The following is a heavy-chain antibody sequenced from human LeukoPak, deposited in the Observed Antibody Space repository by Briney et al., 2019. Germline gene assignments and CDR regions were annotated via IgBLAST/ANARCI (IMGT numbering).Heavy chain of an antibody. CDR1: GFTFSSYS. J-gene: IGHJ4*02. CDR2: ISSSSSYI. CDR3: ARMVRGDQRLFFDY. D-gene: IGHD3-10*01. Sequence: GGSLRLSCAASGFTFSSYSMNWVRQAPGKGLEWVSSISSSSSYIYYADSVKGRFTISRDNAKNSLYLQMNSLRAEDTAVYYCARMVRGDQRLFFDYWGQGTLVTVSS. V-gene: IGHV3-21*01.